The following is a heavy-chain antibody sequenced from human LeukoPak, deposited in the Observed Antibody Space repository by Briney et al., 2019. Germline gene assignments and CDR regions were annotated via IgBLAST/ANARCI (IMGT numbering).Heavy chain of an antibody. V-gene: IGHV3-11*06. CDR1: GFTFSDYY. J-gene: IGHJ4*02. D-gene: IGHD1-26*01. CDR2: ISGSSTHT. Sequence: GGSLRLSCAASGFTFSDYYMSWIRQAPGMGLEWVSYISGSSTHTNYADSVKGRFTISRDNAKNSLYLQMNSLRAEDTAVYYCARLSGSYGGALDYWGQGTLVTVSS. CDR3: ARLSGSYGGALDY.